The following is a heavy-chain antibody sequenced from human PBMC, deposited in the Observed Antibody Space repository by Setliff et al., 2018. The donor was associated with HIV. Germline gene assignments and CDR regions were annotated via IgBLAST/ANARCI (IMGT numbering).Heavy chain of an antibody. V-gene: IGHV7-4-1*02. CDR3: ARGGTHYDFWSGYRLGYVDL. J-gene: IGHJ2*01. D-gene: IGHD3-3*01. Sequence: ASVKVSCKASGYTFTTYSINWVRQAPGQGLEWMGWINTNTGNPTYAQAFTGRFVFSLDTSVSTAYLQISSLKAEDTAMYYCARGGTHYDFWSGYRLGYVDLWGRGALVTVSS. CDR2: INTNTGNP. CDR1: GYTFTTYS.